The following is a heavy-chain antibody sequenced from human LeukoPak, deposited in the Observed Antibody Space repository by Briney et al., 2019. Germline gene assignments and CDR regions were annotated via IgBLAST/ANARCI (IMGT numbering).Heavy chain of an antibody. Sequence: GGSLRLSCAAPGFTFDDYGMSWVRQAPGKGLEWVSGINWNGGSTGYADSVKGRFTISRDNTKNSLYLQMNSLRAEDTALYYCAKRGPVVIGAFDIWGQGTMVTVSS. CDR1: GFTFDDYG. J-gene: IGHJ3*02. D-gene: IGHD4-23*01. CDR2: INWNGGST. V-gene: IGHV3-20*04. CDR3: AKRGPVVIGAFDI.